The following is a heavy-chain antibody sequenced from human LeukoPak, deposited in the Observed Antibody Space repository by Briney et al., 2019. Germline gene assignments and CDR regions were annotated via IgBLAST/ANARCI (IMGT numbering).Heavy chain of an antibody. CDR1: GYTFTGYY. CDR2: INPNSGGT. D-gene: IGHD3-10*01. J-gene: IGHJ5*02. Sequence: ASVKVSCKASGYTFTGYYMYWVRQAPGQGLEWMGWINPNSGGTNYAQKFQGRVTMTRDTSISTAYMELSRLRSDDTAVYYCARDFPRYKYYGLNWFDPWGQGTLVTVSS. V-gene: IGHV1-2*02. CDR3: ARDFPRYKYYGLNWFDP.